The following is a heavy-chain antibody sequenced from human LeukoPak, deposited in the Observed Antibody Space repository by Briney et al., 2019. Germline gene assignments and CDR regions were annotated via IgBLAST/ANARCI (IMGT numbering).Heavy chain of an antibody. J-gene: IGHJ4*02. V-gene: IGHV1-18*01. D-gene: IGHD6-13*01. CDR2: ISTYNGNT. CDR1: GYTFTSYG. Sequence: ASVKVSCKASGYTFTSYGILWVRRAPGKGLEWLGWISTYNGNTNYAQKIQGRVTMTTDTSTSTAYMKLRSLRSDDTAVYYCARDLPYSSSWESIDYWGQGTLVTVSS. CDR3: ARDLPYSSSWESIDY.